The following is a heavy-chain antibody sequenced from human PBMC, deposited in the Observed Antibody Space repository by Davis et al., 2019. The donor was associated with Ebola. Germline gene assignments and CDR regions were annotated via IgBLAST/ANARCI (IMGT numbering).Heavy chain of an antibody. Sequence: GESLKISCVVSGFSLSRYEMNWVRQAPGKGLEWISYMSSTGDTIYYADSVKGRITVSRDNAKNSLYLQMNSLRAEDTAVYYCARASSNWGSFDYWGQGTLVTVFS. CDR2: MSSTGDTI. J-gene: IGHJ4*02. D-gene: IGHD3-16*01. CDR1: GFSLSRYE. V-gene: IGHV3-48*03. CDR3: ARASSNWGSFDY.